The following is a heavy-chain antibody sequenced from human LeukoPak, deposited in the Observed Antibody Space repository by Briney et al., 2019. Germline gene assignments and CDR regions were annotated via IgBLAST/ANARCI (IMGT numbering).Heavy chain of an antibody. Sequence: PGGSLSLSCAASGFTFSNYWMHWVRQAPGTGLVWVSRISSDGTNTYYADSVKGRFSISRDNAKNTLYLQMNSLRAEDTAMYYCARVYYYYYMDVWGKGTTVTVSS. J-gene: IGHJ6*03. V-gene: IGHV3-74*01. CDR3: ARVYYYYYMDV. CDR1: GFTFSNYW. CDR2: ISSDGTNT.